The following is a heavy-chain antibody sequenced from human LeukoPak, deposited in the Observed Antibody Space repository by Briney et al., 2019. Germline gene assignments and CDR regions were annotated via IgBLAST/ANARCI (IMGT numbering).Heavy chain of an antibody. Sequence: SVKVSCKTSGGTFDNSAISWVRQAPGQGLEWLGGIMPLFGTAGYAQKFQGRVTITKDESTRTVYLELTSLTSDDTAVYYCARDVHGDYGSGWFDPWGQGTLVSVSS. J-gene: IGHJ5*02. V-gene: IGHV1-69*05. CDR3: ARDVHGDYGSGWFDP. CDR1: GGTFDNSA. D-gene: IGHD4-17*01. CDR2: IMPLFGTA.